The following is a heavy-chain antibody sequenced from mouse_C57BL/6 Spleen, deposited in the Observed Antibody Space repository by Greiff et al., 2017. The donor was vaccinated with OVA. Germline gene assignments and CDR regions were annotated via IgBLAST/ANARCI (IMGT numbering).Heavy chain of an antibody. CDR2: ILPGSGST. J-gene: IGHJ3*01. Sequence: VQLQQSGAELMKPGASVKLSCKATGYTFTGYWIEWVKQRPGHGLEWIGEILPGSGSTNYNEKFKGKATFTADTSSNTAYMQRSSLTTEDAAIYYCARKADYDYDAFAYWGQGTLVTVSA. D-gene: IGHD2-4*01. V-gene: IGHV1-9*01. CDR3: ARKADYDYDAFAY. CDR1: GYTFTGYW.